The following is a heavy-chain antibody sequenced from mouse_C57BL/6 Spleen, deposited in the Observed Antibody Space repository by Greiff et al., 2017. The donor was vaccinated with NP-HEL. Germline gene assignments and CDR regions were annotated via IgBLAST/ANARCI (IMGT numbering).Heavy chain of an antibody. CDR3: ARERIYYYGSKDY. D-gene: IGHD1-1*01. CDR2: IYPGSGST. CDR1: GYTFTSYW. V-gene: IGHV1-55*01. J-gene: IGHJ2*01. Sequence: VQLQQPGAELVKPGASVKMSCKASGYTFTSYWITWVKQRPGQGLEWIGDIYPGSGSTNYNEKFKSKATLTVDTSSSTAYMQLSSLTSEDSAVYYGARERIYYYGSKDYWGQGTTLTVSS.